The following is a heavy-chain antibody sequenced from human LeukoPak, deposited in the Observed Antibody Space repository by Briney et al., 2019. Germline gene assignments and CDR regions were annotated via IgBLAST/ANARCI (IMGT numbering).Heavy chain of an antibody. V-gene: IGHV4-39*02. CDR2: IYYSGST. Sequence: SETLSLTYTVSGGSISSSSYYWGWIRQPPGKGLEWIGSIYYSGSTYYNPSLKSRVTISVDTSKNQFSLKLSSVTAADTAVYYCARDRGYSYGYQFNWFDPWGQGTLVTVSS. J-gene: IGHJ5*02. D-gene: IGHD5-18*01. CDR3: ARDRGYSYGYQFNWFDP. CDR1: GGSISSSSYY.